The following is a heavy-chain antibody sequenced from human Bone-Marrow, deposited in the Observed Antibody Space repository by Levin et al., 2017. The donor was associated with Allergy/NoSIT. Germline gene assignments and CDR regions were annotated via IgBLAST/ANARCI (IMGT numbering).Heavy chain of an antibody. CDR2: INHSGST. Sequence: SQTLSLTCAVYGGSFSGYYWSWIRQPPGKGLEWIGEINHSGSTNYNPSLKSRVTISVDTSKNQFSLKLRSVTAADTAVYYCARAVAEYYDILSYMDSMNYFDYWGQGTLVTVSS. D-gene: IGHD3-9*01. CDR1: GGSFSGYY. V-gene: IGHV4-34*01. CDR3: ARAVAEYYDILSYMDSMNYFDY. J-gene: IGHJ4*02.